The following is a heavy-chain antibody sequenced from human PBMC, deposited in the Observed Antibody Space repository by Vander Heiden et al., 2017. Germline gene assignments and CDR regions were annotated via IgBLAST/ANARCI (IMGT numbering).Heavy chain of an antibody. J-gene: IGHJ3*02. CDR3: ARGWSRITMIKRTFDI. CDR1: AYTFTSYD. D-gene: IGHD3-22*01. Sequence: QVQLVQSGAEVQKPWASVKASCKPSAYTFTSYDLNWARQATGQGLEWMGWMNPNSGNTGYAQKFQGRVTMTRNTSISTAYMELSSLRSEDTAVYYCARGWSRITMIKRTFDIWGQGTMVTVSS. CDR2: MNPNSGNT. V-gene: IGHV1-8*01.